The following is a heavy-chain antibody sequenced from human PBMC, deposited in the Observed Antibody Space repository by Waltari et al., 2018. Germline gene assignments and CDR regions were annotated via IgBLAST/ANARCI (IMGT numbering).Heavy chain of an antibody. D-gene: IGHD3-9*01. CDR1: GFTFGDYA. CDR2: IYYSGST. J-gene: IGHJ4*02. Sequence: VQLVESGGGLVQPGRSLRLSCTASGFTFGDYAMSWFRQAPGKGLEWIGSIYYSGSTYYNPSLKSRVTISVDTSKNQFSLKLSSVTAADTAVYYCATRDILTGYTDYWGQGTLVTVS. CDR3: ATRDILTGYTDY. V-gene: IGHV4-38-2*02.